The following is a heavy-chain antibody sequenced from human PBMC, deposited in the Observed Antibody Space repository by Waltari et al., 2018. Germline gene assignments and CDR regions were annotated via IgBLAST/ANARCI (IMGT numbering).Heavy chain of an antibody. D-gene: IGHD5-18*01. Sequence: QVQLVQSGAEVKKPGASVKVSCKASGYTFTGYYMHWVRQAPGQGLEWMGWINPNSGGTNYAQKFQGRVTMTRDTSISTAYMELSRLRSDDTAVYYCARLAAMENYYYYGMDVWGQGTTVTVSS. V-gene: IGHV1-2*02. CDR1: GYTFTGYY. CDR2: INPNSGGT. J-gene: IGHJ6*02. CDR3: ARLAAMENYYYYGMDV.